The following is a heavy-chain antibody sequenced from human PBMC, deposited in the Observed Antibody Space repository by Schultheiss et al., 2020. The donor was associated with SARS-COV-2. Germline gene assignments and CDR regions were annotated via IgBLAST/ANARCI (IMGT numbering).Heavy chain of an antibody. D-gene: IGHD6-13*01. J-gene: IGHJ6*02. V-gene: IGHV3-33*01. CDR2: IWYDGSNK. Sequence: GESLKISCAASGFTFSSYGMHWVRQAPGKGLEWVAVIWYDGSNKYYADSVKGRFTISRDNSKNTLYLQMNSLRAEDTAVYYCARGPRSSSWYLRDYYYYGMDVWGQGTTVTVSS. CDR1: GFTFSSYG. CDR3: ARGPRSSSWYLRDYYYYGMDV.